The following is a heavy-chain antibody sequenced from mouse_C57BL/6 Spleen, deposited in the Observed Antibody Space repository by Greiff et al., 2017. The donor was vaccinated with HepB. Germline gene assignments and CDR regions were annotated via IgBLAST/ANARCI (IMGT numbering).Heavy chain of an antibody. CDR2: ISDGGSYT. J-gene: IGHJ4*01. CDR1: GFTFSSYA. D-gene: IGHD2-1*01. Sequence: EVQVVESGGGLVKPGGSLKLSCAASGFTFSSYAMSWVRQTPEKRLEWVATISDGGSYTYYPDNVKGRFTISRDNAKNNLYLQMSHLKSEDTAMYYCARDGNPYYYAMDYWGQGTSVTVSS. CDR3: ARDGNPYYYAMDY. V-gene: IGHV5-4*01.